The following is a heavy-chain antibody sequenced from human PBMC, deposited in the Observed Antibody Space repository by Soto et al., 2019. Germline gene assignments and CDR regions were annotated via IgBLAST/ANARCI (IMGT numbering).Heavy chain of an antibody. D-gene: IGHD2-15*01. Sequence: PSETLSLTCTVSGGSIRSYYWSWIRQPPGKGLEWIGYIYYSGSTNYNPSLKSRVTISVDTSKNQFSLKLSSVNAADTAVYYCARDHYCSGGSCHGGSYYYYGMDVWGQGTTVTVSS. CDR3: ARDHYCSGGSCHGGSYYYYGMDV. CDR1: GGSIRSYY. CDR2: IYYSGST. J-gene: IGHJ6*02. V-gene: IGHV4-59*01.